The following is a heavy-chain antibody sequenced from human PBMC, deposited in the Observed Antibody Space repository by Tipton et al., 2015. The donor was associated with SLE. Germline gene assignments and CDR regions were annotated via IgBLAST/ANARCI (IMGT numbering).Heavy chain of an antibody. V-gene: IGHV3-21*01. D-gene: IGHD3-16*01. CDR1: GFTFSTYD. CDR3: VREGGDY. CDR2: ISSSSSYI. Sequence: SLRLSCAASGFTFSTYDINWVRQAPGKGLEWVSSISSSSSYIYYADSVKGRFTISRDNAKNSLYLQLNSLRAEDTAVYYCVREGGDYWGQGTLVTVSS. J-gene: IGHJ4*02.